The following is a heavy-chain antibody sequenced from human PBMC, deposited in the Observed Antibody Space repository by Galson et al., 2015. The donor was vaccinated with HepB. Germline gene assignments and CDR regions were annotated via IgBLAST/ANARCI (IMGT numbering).Heavy chain of an antibody. CDR3: ARVSKGFGYCTTTTCNAFNS. CDR1: GDSVSSDTAA. Sequence: CAISGDSVSSDTAAWNWIRQSPSRGLEWLGRTFYRSKWYSEYAVSVKSRITISPDTPKNQLSLRLNSVTPEDTAVYYCARVSKGFGYCTTTTCNAFNSWGQGTLVAVSS. CDR2: TFYRSKWYS. D-gene: IGHD2-8*01. J-gene: IGHJ4*02. V-gene: IGHV6-1*01.